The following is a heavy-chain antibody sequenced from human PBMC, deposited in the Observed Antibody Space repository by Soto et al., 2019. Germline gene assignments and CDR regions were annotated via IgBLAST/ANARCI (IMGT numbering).Heavy chain of an antibody. Sequence: GGSLRLSCAASGFTFSNAWMNWVRQAPGKGLEWVGRIKSKTDGGTTDYAAPVKGRFTISRDDSKNTLYLQMNSLKTEDTAVYYCTTHDTAYYDFWSGYYRNYYYYGMDVWGQGTTVTVSS. J-gene: IGHJ6*02. CDR3: TTHDTAYYDFWSGYYRNYYYYGMDV. CDR1: GFTFSNAW. CDR2: IKSKTDGGTT. D-gene: IGHD3-3*01. V-gene: IGHV3-15*07.